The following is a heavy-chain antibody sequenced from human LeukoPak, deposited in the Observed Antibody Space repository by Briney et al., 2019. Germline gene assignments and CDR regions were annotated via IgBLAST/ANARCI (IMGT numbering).Heavy chain of an antibody. CDR2: IYYSGRT. J-gene: IGHJ6*03. CDR1: YGSISDISYY. D-gene: IGHD6-6*01. V-gene: IGHV4-39*07. CDR3: ARASIANYYYYYYMDV. Sequence: SETLSLTCTVSYGSISDISYYWGWIRQPPGKGLEWIGSIYYSGRTYYNSSLKSRVTISVDTSKNQFSLKVTSVTAADTAVYYCARASIANYYYYYYMDVWGKGTTVTVSS.